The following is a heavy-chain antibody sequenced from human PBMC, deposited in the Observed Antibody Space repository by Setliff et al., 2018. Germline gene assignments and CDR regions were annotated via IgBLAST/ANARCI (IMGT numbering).Heavy chain of an antibody. D-gene: IGHD2-2*01. CDR2: VDPSDSYA. V-gene: IGHV5-10-1*01. Sequence: GESLKISCRGSEYSFIDYWISWVRQKPGGGLEWMGKVDPSDSYATYGPSFQGHVIISVDTSINTDYLQWSRLEASDSGIYYCARPIESSRWHPFDSWGQGTLVTVSS. J-gene: IGHJ5*01. CDR1: EYSFIDYW. CDR3: ARPIESSRWHPFDS.